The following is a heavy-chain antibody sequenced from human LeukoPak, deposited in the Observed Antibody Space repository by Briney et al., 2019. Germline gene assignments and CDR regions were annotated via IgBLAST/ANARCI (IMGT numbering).Heavy chain of an antibody. CDR1: GGSISSGNYY. Sequence: PSQTLSLTCTVSGGSISSGNYYWSWIRQPPGKGLEWIGYIFYLGNTYYTPSLKSRVTISVDTSKNQFSLKLSSVTAADTAVYYCARLGGSGSYLGFDPWGQGTLVTVSS. J-gene: IGHJ5*02. CDR2: IFYLGNT. CDR3: ARLGGSGSYLGFDP. V-gene: IGHV4-30-4*01. D-gene: IGHD3-10*01.